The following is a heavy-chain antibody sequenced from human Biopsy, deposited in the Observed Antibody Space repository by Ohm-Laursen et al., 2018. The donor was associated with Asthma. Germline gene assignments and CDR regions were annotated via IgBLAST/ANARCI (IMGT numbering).Heavy chain of an antibody. CDR3: ASDFPKDYVRYNFQF. J-gene: IGHJ4*02. CDR1: GYSLTDLS. Sequence: GSSVKVSCKISGYSLTDLSMHWVRQAPGQGLEWMGGHDHVEGGTVNARRFQGRVTMTEDTSTDTAYTELSSLSSDDTAVYYCASDFPKDYVRYNFQFWGQGTLVTVSS. CDR2: HDHVEGGT. D-gene: IGHD4-17*01. V-gene: IGHV1-24*01.